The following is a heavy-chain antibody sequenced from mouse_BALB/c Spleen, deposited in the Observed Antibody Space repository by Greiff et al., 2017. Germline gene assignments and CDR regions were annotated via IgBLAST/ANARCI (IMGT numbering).Heavy chain of an antibody. J-gene: IGHJ2*01. D-gene: IGHD1-1*01. CDR1: GFNIKDTY. Sequence: EVQVVESGAELVKPGASVKLSCTASGFNIKDTYMHWVKQRPEQGLEWIGRIDPANGNTKYDPKFQGKATITADTSSNTAYLQLSSLTSEDTAVYYCASPITTVEGDYWGQGTTLTVSS. CDR2: IDPANGNT. V-gene: IGHV14-3*02. CDR3: ASPITTVEGDY.